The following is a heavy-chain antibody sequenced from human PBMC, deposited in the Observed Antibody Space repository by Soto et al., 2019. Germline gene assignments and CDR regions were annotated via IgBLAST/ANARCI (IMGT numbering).Heavy chain of an antibody. J-gene: IGHJ4*02. CDR3: VRGSGSYFVLAY. Sequence: QVQLQESGPGLVKPSETLSLTCTFSGGSISSHYWNWIRQPPGQGPEWMGYISNSGSTSYNPSLMSRVTISLDTSKHQFSLKLNSVPAADTAVYYCVRGSGSYFVLAYWGQGTLVTVSS. D-gene: IGHD1-26*01. V-gene: IGHV4-59*11. CDR1: GGSISSHY. CDR2: ISNSGST.